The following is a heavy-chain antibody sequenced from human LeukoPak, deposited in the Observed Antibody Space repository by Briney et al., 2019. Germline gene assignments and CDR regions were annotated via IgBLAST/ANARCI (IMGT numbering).Heavy chain of an antibody. CDR2: INHSGST. CDR3: ASRDTATGLD. D-gene: IGHD5-18*01. Sequence: SESLSLTCAVYGGSFSGYYWSWIRQPPGKGLEWIGEINHSGSTNYNPSLKSRVTISVDTSKNQFSLKLSSVTAADTAVYYCASRDTATGLDWGQGTLVTVSS. J-gene: IGHJ4*02. CDR1: GGSFSGYY. V-gene: IGHV4-34*01.